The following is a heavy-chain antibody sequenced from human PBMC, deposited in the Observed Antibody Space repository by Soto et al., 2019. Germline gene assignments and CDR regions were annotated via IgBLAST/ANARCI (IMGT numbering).Heavy chain of an antibody. D-gene: IGHD5-12*01. V-gene: IGHV4-30-2*01. CDR2: IYPGGNT. Sequence: LSLTGAVSGSAIISGHVPWTWIRKPPGKGLEWIGYIYPGGNTYYSPSLKSRVTIALDTSKSLVSLRLNSVTAAYTAVYYCARRVGVAISPWGQGTLVTVSA. CDR1: GSAIISGHVP. CDR3: ARRVGVAISP. J-gene: IGHJ4*02.